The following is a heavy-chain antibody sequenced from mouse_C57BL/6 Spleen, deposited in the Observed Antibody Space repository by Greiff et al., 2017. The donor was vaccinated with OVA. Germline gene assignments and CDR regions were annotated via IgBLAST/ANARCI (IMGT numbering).Heavy chain of an antibody. CDR3: AREGTGAMDY. Sequence: QVQLKQPGAELVRPGTSVKLSCKASGYTFTSYWMHWVKQRPGQGLEWIGVIDPSDSYTNYNQKFKGKATLTVDTSSSTAYMQLSSLTSEDSAVYYCAREGTGAMDYWGQGTSVTVSS. D-gene: IGHD3-3*01. CDR1: GYTFTSYW. V-gene: IGHV1-59*01. J-gene: IGHJ4*01. CDR2: IDPSDSYT.